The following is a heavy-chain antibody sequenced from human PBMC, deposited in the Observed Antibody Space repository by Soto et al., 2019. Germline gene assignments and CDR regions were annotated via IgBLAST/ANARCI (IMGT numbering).Heavy chain of an antibody. V-gene: IGHV3-48*04. J-gene: IGHJ6*03. CDR1: GFTFRSSS. D-gene: IGHD2-15*01. CDR2: ISSSSSNN. Sequence: GGSLRLSCAASGFTFRSSSMHWVRQAPGAALEWVANISSSSSNNYYADSVKGRFTISRDNAKNSLYLQMSSLRAEDTAVYYCARDLGYCSGGSCYYYYYYMDVWGKGTTVTVSS. CDR3: ARDLGYCSGGSCYYYYYYMDV.